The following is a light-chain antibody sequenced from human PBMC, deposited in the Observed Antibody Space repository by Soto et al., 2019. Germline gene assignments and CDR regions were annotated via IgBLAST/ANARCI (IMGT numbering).Light chain of an antibody. CDR3: SSYTTSRTVV. V-gene: IGLV2-14*01. J-gene: IGLJ3*02. CDR1: GGDVGGYNY. CDR2: KDI. Sequence: QSVLTQHASVSGSPGQSITISCAGTGGDVGGYNYVSWYQEHPGNAPKLMIYKDIRRPSGISNRFSGSKSGNTASLTSYTLHAEDEAEYYCSSYTTSRTVVFGGGTKLTVL.